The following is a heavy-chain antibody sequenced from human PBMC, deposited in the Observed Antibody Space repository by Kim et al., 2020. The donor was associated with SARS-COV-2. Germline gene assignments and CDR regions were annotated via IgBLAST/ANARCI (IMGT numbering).Heavy chain of an antibody. Sequence: SETLSLTCTVSRGSMSNSYWSWIRQPAGEGLEWIGRIYSGRGTNYIPSLKSRVTMSVDTSKNELSLKLSSVTAADTAIYYCAKDHYSINWTGWFDPWGQGILVTVSS. V-gene: IGHV4-4*07. CDR3: AKDHYSINWTGWFDP. J-gene: IGHJ5*02. CDR2: IYSGRGT. D-gene: IGHD6-13*01. CDR1: RGSMSNSY.